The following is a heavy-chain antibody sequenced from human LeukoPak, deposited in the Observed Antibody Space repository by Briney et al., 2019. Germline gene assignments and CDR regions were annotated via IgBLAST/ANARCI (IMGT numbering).Heavy chain of an antibody. CDR3: AKQLDSGNYYPTGDDY. Sequence: PGGSLRLSCAASGFTLSSYATSWVRQAPGKGLEWVSSISASGTDTYCADSVKGRFTISRDDSKNTLYLQMNSLRDEDTAVYFCAKQLDSGNYYPTGDDYWGQGTLVTVSS. CDR2: ISASGTDT. CDR1: GFTLSSYA. D-gene: IGHD3-10*01. J-gene: IGHJ4*02. V-gene: IGHV3-23*01.